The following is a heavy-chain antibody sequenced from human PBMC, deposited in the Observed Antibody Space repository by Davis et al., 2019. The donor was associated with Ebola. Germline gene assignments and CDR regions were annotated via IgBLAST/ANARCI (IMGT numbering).Heavy chain of an antibody. CDR2: IVVGSGNT. V-gene: IGHV1-58*01. CDR1: GFTFTSSA. D-gene: IGHD1-26*01. Sequence: SVKVSCKASGFTFTSSAVQWVRHARGQRHEWIGWIVVGSGNTNYAQKFQGRVTITADKSTSTAYMELSSLRSEDTAVYYCARDAGAVGDYWGQGTLVTVSS. CDR3: ARDAGAVGDY. J-gene: IGHJ4*02.